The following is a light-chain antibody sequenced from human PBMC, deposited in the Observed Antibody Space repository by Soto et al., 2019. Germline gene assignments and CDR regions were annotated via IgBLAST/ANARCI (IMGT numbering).Light chain of an antibody. Sequence: QSALTQPASVSGSPGQSITISCTGTSSDVGSHNFVSWYQQHPGKAPELMIYEVSKRPSGVSNRFSGSKSGTTASLTISVLQAEDEADDYCYAYVGSISFGGGTKVTVL. CDR3: YAYVGSIS. J-gene: IGLJ2*01. CDR2: EVS. CDR1: SSDVGSHNF. V-gene: IGLV2-23*02.